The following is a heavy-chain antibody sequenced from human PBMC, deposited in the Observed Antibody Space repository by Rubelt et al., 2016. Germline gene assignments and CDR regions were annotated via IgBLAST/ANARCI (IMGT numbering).Heavy chain of an antibody. D-gene: IGHD5-12*01. CDR2: IKSKTDGGTT. CDR1: GFTFSNAW. V-gene: IGHV3-15*01. CDR3: TTWGGSGATIILFDY. J-gene: IGHJ4*02. Sequence: EVQLLESGGGLVKPGGSLRLSCAASGFTFSNAWMSWVRQAPGKGLEWVGRIKSKTDGGTTDYAAPVKGRFTISRDDSKNTLYLQMNSLKTEDTAVYYCTTWGGSGATIILFDYWGQGTLVTASS.